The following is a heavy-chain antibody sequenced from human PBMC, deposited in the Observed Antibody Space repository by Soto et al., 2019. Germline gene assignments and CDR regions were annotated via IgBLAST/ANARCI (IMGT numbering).Heavy chain of an antibody. J-gene: IGHJ4*02. D-gene: IGHD5-12*01. CDR3: ARDHHRYSGYDYVDY. Sequence: QVPLVESGGGLVKHGGSLRLSCAASGFTFSDYYMSWIRQAPGKGLEWVSYISSSSSYTNYADSVKGRFTISRDNAKNSLYLQMNSLRADDTDVYYCARDHHRYSGYDYVDYWGQGTLVTVSS. CDR1: GFTFSDYY. CDR2: ISSSSSYT. V-gene: IGHV3-11*05.